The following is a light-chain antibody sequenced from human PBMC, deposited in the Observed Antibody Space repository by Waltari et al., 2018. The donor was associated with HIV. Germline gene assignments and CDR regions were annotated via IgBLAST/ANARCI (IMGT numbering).Light chain of an antibody. CDR1: QSVSSNY. CDR3: QQYGTSPRT. V-gene: IGKV3-20*01. CDR2: GAS. J-gene: IGKJ1*01. Sequence: EIVLTQSPGTLSLSPGERATLSCRASQSVSSNYLAWYQQKPGQAPRLLIYGASSRATGIPDRFSGSGSGTDFPLTISSLEPEDFAVYYCQQYGTSPRTFGQGTKVEIK.